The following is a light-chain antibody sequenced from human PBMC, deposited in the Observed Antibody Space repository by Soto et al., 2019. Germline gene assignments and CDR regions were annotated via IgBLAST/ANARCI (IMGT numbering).Light chain of an antibody. CDR1: QSVSSN. CDR3: QQYNKWPLIT. J-gene: IGKJ5*01. V-gene: IGKV3-15*01. Sequence: EIVMTQSPATLSVSPGERATLSCRASQSVSSNLAWYQQKPGQAPRLLIHGASTRATGIPARFSGRGSGTEFTLTISSLQSEDFAVYYGQQYNKWPLITFGQGTRLEI. CDR2: GAS.